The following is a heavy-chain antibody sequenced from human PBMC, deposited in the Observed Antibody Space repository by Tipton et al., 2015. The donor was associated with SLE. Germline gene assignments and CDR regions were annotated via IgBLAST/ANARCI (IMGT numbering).Heavy chain of an antibody. Sequence: LRLSCTVSGGSISSHYWSWIRQPPGKGLEWIGYIYYSGSTNYNPSLKSRVTISVDTSKNQFSLKLSSVTAADTAVYYCARVGTGYARPRAWYFDLWGRGTLVTVSS. V-gene: IGHV4-59*11. D-gene: IGHD5-12*01. J-gene: IGHJ2*01. CDR2: IYYSGST. CDR1: GGSISSHY. CDR3: ARVGTGYARPRAWYFDL.